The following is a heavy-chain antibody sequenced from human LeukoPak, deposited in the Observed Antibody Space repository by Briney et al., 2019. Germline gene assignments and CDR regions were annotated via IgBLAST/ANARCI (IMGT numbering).Heavy chain of an antibody. CDR1: AYSIGGGYQ. D-gene: IGHD2-2*01. CDR3: ARDARWLVQDCTRTSCYEAVFDP. CDR2: IYGSGSA. V-gene: IGHV4-38-2*02. Sequence: SETLSFTSAVSAYSIGGGYQWGRTPQPPQEGMEWIGSIYGSGSAPYNTPFQGPVTIFVDTSNNQFSLRLTSVTAADTAIYYCARDARWLVQDCTRTSCYEAVFDPWGPGTLVTVSS. J-gene: IGHJ5*02.